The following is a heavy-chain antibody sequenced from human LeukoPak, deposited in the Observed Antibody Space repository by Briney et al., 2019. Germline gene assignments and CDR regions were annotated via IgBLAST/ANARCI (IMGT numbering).Heavy chain of an antibody. CDR3: ARDYYDSSGYWFDP. J-gene: IGHJ5*02. CDR2: IKQDGSEK. Sequence: GRSLRLSCVASGFTFSNYGMHWVRQAPGKGLEWVANIKQDGSEKYYVDSVKGRFTISRDNAKNSLYLQMNSLRAEDTAVYYCARDYYDSSGYWFDPWGQGTLVTVST. V-gene: IGHV3-7*03. D-gene: IGHD3-22*01. CDR1: GFTFSNYG.